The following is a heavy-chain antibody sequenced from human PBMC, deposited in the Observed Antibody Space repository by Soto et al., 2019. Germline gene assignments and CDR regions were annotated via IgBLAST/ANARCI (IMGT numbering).Heavy chain of an antibody. D-gene: IGHD3-22*01. CDR1: GYTFRRYW. V-gene: IGHV3-74*01. Sequence: PGGSLRLSCAASGYTFRRYWMHWVRQAPGKGLVWVSRINSDGSSTSYADSVKGRFTISRDNAKKTLHLQMNSLRAEDTAVDYCARGMLLDNGGYYHPNWFDPWGQGT. CDR2: INSDGSST. J-gene: IGHJ5*02. CDR3: ARGMLLDNGGYYHPNWFDP.